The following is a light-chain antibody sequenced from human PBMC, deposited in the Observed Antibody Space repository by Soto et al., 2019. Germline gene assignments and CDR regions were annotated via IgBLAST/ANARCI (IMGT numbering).Light chain of an antibody. V-gene: IGKV3-15*01. CDR3: QQYNSWPPIT. Sequence: EIVMTQSPDTLYVSPGEVATLSFSASQSVRTKLAWYQQKAGQAPRLLIYGASTRATGIPDRFSGSGSGTEFTLTISSLQSEDFAVYYCQQYNSWPPITFGQGTRLEIK. J-gene: IGKJ5*01. CDR1: QSVRTK. CDR2: GAS.